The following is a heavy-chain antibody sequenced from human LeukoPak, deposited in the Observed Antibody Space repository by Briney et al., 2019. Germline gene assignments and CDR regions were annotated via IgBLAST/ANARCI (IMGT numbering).Heavy chain of an antibody. CDR1: GGSISSFY. D-gene: IGHD6-19*01. V-gene: IGHV4-59*08. Sequence: SETLSLTCTVSGGSISSFYWSWIRQPPGKGLEWIGYIFYSGSTNYNPSFKSPVTISVDTSKNQFSLKLSSVTVADSAVYYCARLRYSSGWLQDYWGQGALVTVSS. CDR2: IFYSGST. CDR3: ARLRYSSGWLQDY. J-gene: IGHJ4*02.